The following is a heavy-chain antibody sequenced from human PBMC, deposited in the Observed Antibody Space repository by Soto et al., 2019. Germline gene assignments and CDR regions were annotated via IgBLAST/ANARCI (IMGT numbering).Heavy chain of an antibody. Sequence: PSEPLSLTCSVSGGSISGSYWSWILQSPGKGLAWLGYVYYTGSTNYSPALRSRVSISVDKSKNEFSLRLSSVTAADTAVYFCARSVAVPGAHIDYWGQGTQVTVSS. CDR3: ARSVAVPGAHIDY. D-gene: IGHD6-19*01. V-gene: IGHV4-59*01. CDR1: GGSISGSY. J-gene: IGHJ4*02. CDR2: VYYTGST.